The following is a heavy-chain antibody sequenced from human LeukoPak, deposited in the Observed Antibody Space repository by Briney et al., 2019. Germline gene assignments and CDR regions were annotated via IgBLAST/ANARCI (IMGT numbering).Heavy chain of an antibody. Sequence: GGSLRLSCAASGFTFSSYAMHWVRQAPGKGLEWVAVISYDGSNKYYADSVKGRFTISRDNSKNTLYLQMNSLRAEDTAVYYCARDHRRYCSGGSCSHFDYWGQGTLVTVSS. CDR1: GFTFSSYA. CDR3: ARDHRRYCSGGSCSHFDY. CDR2: ISYDGSNK. V-gene: IGHV3-30-3*01. D-gene: IGHD2-15*01. J-gene: IGHJ4*02.